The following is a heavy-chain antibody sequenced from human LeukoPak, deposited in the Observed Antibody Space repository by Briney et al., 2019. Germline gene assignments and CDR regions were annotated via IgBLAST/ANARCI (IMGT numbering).Heavy chain of an antibody. CDR3: ASDQRGDYSLAY. D-gene: IGHD4-17*01. J-gene: IGHJ4*02. V-gene: IGHV3-53*01. Sequence: GGSLRLSCAASGFTVSSSYMSWVRQVPGKGLEWVSIIYRGGDTYYADSVRGRFTTSRDSSKNTLSLQMNSLRAEDTALYYCASDQRGDYSLAYWGQGTLVTVSS. CDR1: GFTVSSSY. CDR2: IYRGGDT.